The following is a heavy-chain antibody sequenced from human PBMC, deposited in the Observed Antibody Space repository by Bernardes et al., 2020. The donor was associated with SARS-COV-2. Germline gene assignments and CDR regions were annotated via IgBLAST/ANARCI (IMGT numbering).Heavy chain of an antibody. CDR2: ISWNSGSI. V-gene: IGHV3-9*01. J-gene: IGHJ6*02. CDR1: GFTFDDYA. Sequence: YLSPSCAVTGFTFDDYAMHWVRPAPGKGLEWVSGISWNSGSIGYADSVKGRFTISRDNAKNSLYLQMNSLRAEDTALYYCAKDIAYYYGMDVWGQGTTVTVSS. CDR3: AKDIAYYYGMDV.